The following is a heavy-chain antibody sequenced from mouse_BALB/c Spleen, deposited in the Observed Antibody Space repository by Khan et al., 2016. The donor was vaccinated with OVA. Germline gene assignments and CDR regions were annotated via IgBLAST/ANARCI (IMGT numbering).Heavy chain of an antibody. D-gene: IGHD1-1*01. J-gene: IGHJ3*01. CDR1: GYTFTNYG. CDR3: ARWNYYGSNCWFAY. Sequence: QIQLVQSGPELKKPGETVKFSCKASGYTFTNYGINWVKQAPGKGLKWMGWINTNTGDPTYAEEFKGRFAFSLETSASTAYLQLNNIKYEDTATYFCARWNYYGSNCWFAYWGQGTLVTVSA. CDR2: INTNTGDP. V-gene: IGHV9-3*02.